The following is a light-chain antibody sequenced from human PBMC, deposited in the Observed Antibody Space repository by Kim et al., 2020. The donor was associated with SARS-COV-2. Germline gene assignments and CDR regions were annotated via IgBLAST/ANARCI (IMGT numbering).Light chain of an antibody. CDR2: GND. CDR1: SSNIGAGSH. CDR3: QSYDNSLPV. Sequence: PGQRVTISCSGGSSNIGAGSHVHWYQHLPGTTPKLLIYGNDNRPSGVPDRFSGSKSGTSASLAITGLQAEDEADYFCQSYDNSLPVFGGGTQLTVL. V-gene: IGLV1-40*01. J-gene: IGLJ2*01.